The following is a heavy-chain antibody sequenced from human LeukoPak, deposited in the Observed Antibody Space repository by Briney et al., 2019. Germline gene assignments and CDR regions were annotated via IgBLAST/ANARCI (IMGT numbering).Heavy chain of an antibody. CDR1: GFTFSSDA. V-gene: IGHV3-23*01. Sequence: GGSLRLSCAASGFTFSSDAMSWVRQAPGKGLEWVSAISGSGGSTYYADSVKGRFTISRDNSKNTLYLQMNSLRAEDTAVYYCAKDRANQGYDYVWGSYLFDYWGQGTLVTVSS. J-gene: IGHJ4*02. CDR2: ISGSGGST. CDR3: AKDRANQGYDYVWGSYLFDY. D-gene: IGHD3-16*02.